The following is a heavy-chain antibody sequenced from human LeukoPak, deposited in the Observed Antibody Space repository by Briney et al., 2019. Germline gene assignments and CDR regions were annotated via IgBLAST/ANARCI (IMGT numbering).Heavy chain of an antibody. J-gene: IGHJ3*02. CDR1: GGSSSGYY. Sequence: PSETLSLTCAVYGGSSSGYYWSWIRQPPGKGLEWIGEINHSGSTNYNPSLKSRVTISVDTSKNQFSLKLSSVTAADTAVYYCAREGYYDFWSGHGAGSLDIWGQGTMVTVSS. CDR2: INHSGST. V-gene: IGHV4-34*01. CDR3: AREGYYDFWSGHGAGSLDI. D-gene: IGHD3-3*01.